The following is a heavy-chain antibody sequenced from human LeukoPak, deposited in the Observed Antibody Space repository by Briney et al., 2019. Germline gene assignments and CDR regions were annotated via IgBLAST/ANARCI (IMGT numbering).Heavy chain of an antibody. V-gene: IGHV4-39*02. D-gene: IGHD2-15*01. CDR3: ARPFIVGDAFDI. CDR1: GGSPSSSSYY. Sequence: SETLSPACTVSGGSPSSSSYYWGWIRQPPGQGLEWIGRIYYSGSTYYNPSLNSRVAISVYTSKNHFSLQLSSVTAADTAVYYCARPFIVGDAFDIWGQGTMVTVSS. CDR2: IYYSGST. J-gene: IGHJ3*02.